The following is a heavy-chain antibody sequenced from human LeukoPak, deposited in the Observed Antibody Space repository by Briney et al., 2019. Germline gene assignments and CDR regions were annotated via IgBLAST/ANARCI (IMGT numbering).Heavy chain of an antibody. CDR2: ISGSGGST. CDR1: GFTFSSYA. D-gene: IGHD3-9*01. J-gene: IGHJ5*02. V-gene: IGHV3-23*01. CDR3: AKDSGYYDILTGYPGGDWFDP. Sequence: PGGSLRLSCAASGFTFSSYAMSWVRQAPGKGLEWVSAISGSGGSTYYADSVKGRFTISRDNSKNTLYLQKNSLRAEDTAVYYCAKDSGYYDILTGYPGGDWFDPWGQGTLVTVSS.